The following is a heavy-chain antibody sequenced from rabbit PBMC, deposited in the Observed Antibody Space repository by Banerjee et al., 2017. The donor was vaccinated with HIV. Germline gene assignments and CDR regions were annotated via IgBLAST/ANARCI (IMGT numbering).Heavy chain of an antibody. D-gene: IGHD6-1*01. CDR3: ARDTAGNAYAFDP. CDR2: IYTSSGTT. CDR1: GFDLSSQYH. J-gene: IGHJ2*01. V-gene: IGHV1S45*01. Sequence: QEQLKESGGGLVQPGGSLKLSCKTSGFDLSSQYHMCWVRQAPGKGLEWIACIYTSSGTTYYASWAKGRFTISKTSSTTVTLQMTSLTAADTATYFCARDTAGNAYAFDPWGQGTLVTVS.